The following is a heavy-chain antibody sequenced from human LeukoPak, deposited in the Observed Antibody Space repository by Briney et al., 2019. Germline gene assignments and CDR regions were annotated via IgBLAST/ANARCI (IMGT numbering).Heavy chain of an antibody. D-gene: IGHD2-21*02. CDR2: MLTGGNT. V-gene: IGHV4-4*07. CDR3: ARVGDSATYFDY. J-gene: IGHJ4*02. Sequence: SETLSLTCTVSGGSISSYYWSWIRQPAGKGLEWIGRMLTGGNTNYNPSLKSRVTMSGDRSKNQFSLKLSSVTAADTAVYYCARVGDSATYFDYWGQGTLVTVSS. CDR1: GGSISSYY.